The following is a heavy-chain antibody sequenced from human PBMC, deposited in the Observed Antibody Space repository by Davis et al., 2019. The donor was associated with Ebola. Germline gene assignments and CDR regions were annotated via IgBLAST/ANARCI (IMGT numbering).Heavy chain of an antibody. CDR1: GYSFTSYW. D-gene: IGHD3-22*01. CDR3: ARRTYYYDSSGYYYSVAFDI. CDR2: IYPGDSDT. Sequence: GESLKISCKGSGYSFTSYWIGWVRQMPGKGLEWMGIIYPGDSDTRYSPSFQGQVTISADKSISTAYLQWSSLKASDTAMYYCARRTYYYDSSGYYYSVAFDIWGQGTMVTVSS. J-gene: IGHJ3*02. V-gene: IGHV5-51*01.